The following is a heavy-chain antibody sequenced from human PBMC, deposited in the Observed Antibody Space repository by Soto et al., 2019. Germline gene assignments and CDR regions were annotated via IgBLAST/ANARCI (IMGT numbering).Heavy chain of an antibody. CDR3: ASGTEYCSGGSCYTDY. J-gene: IGHJ4*02. V-gene: IGHV3-66*01. CDR2: IYSGGST. D-gene: IGHD2-15*01. Sequence: EVQLVESGGGLVQPGGSLRLSCAASGFTVSSNYMSWVRQAPGKGLEWVSVIYSGGSTYYADSVKGSFTISRDNSKNTLYLQMNSLRAEDTAVYYCASGTEYCSGGSCYTDYWGQGTLVTVSS. CDR1: GFTVSSNY.